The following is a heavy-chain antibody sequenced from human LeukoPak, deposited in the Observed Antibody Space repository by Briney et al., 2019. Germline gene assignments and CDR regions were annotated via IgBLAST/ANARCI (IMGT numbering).Heavy chain of an antibody. V-gene: IGHV3-30-3*01. Sequence: GGSLRLSCAASGFTFSSYAMHWVRQAPGKGLEWVAVISYDGSNKYYADSVKGRFTIPRDNSKNTLYLQMNSLRAEDTAVYYCARAYYDILTGYYDYWGQGTLVTVSS. J-gene: IGHJ4*02. CDR3: ARAYYDILTGYYDY. CDR1: GFTFSSYA. CDR2: ISYDGSNK. D-gene: IGHD3-9*01.